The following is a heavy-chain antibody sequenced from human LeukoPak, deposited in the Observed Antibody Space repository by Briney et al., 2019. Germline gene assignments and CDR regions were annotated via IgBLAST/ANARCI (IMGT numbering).Heavy chain of an antibody. Sequence: SETLSLTCTVPGGSISSYYWSWIRQPPGKGLEWIGYIYYSGSTNYNPSLKSRVTISVDTSKNQFSLKLSSVTAADTAVYYCARHRGYFPRGFDYWGQGTLVTVSS. CDR3: ARHRGYFPRGFDY. D-gene: IGHD3-9*01. J-gene: IGHJ4*02. CDR1: GGSISSYY. V-gene: IGHV4-59*08. CDR2: IYYSGST.